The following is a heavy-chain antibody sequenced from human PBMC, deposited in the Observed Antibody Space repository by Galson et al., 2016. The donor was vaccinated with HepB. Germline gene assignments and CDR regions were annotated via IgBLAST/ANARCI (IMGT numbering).Heavy chain of an antibody. D-gene: IGHD3-22*01. J-gene: IGHJ4*02. V-gene: IGHV5-10-1*01. CDR1: GYSFTSYW. CDR2: IDPSDSYT. Sequence: QSGAEVKKPGESLRISCKGSGYSFTSYWISWVRQMPGKGLEWMGRIDPSDSYTNYSPSFQGHVTISADKSMSTAYLQWSSLKASDTAMYYCARHRYYYDSSGSYYALGYWGQGTLVTVSS. CDR3: ARHRYYYDSSGSYYALGY.